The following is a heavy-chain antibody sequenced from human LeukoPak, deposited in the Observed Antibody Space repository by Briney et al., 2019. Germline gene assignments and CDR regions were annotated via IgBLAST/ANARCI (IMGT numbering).Heavy chain of an antibody. CDR2: IYYSGST. CDR3: ARLRVPYSYGYDY. V-gene: IGHV4-39*01. Sequence: SETLSLTRTVSGGSISSSSYYWGWIRQPPGKGLEWIGSIYYSGSTYYNPSLKSRVTISVDTSKNQFSLKLSSVTAADTAVYYCARLRVPYSYGYDYWGQGTLVTVSS. J-gene: IGHJ4*02. D-gene: IGHD5-18*01. CDR1: GGSISSSSYY.